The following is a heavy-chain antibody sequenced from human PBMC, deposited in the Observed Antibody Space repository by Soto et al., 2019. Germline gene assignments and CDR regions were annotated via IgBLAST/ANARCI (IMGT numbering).Heavy chain of an antibody. V-gene: IGHV3-30*18. D-gene: IGHD6-13*01. CDR1: GYSFTSYW. Sequence: SLKISCKGSGYSFTSYWIGWVRQAPGKGLEWVAVISYDGSNKYHADSVKGRFTISRDNSKNTLYLQMNSLRAEDTAVYHCAKLRSTCWTKYAFDIWGHGTMVTVSS. CDR3: AKLRSTCWTKYAFDI. CDR2: ISYDGSNK. J-gene: IGHJ3*02.